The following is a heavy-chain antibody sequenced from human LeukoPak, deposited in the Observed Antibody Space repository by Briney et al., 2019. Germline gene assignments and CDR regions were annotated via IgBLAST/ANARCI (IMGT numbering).Heavy chain of an antibody. Sequence: GGSLRLSCAASGFTFSNAWMSWVRQAPGKGLEWVGRIKRKTDGGTTDYAAPVKGRFTISRDDSKNTVCLQMNSLKTEDTAVYYCSAATVTSSGLFYFDYWGQGTLVTVSS. J-gene: IGHJ4*02. D-gene: IGHD4-17*01. V-gene: IGHV3-15*01. CDR3: SAATVTSSGLFYFDY. CDR2: IKRKTDGGTT. CDR1: GFTFSNAW.